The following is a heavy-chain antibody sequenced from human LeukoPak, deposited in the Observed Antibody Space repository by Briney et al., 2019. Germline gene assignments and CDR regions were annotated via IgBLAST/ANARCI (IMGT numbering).Heavy chain of an antibody. V-gene: IGHV3-33*01. CDR2: IWYDGSKK. CDR1: GFTFSDYG. CDR3: TRAHSSSSTFDL. Sequence: GGSLRLSCAASGFTFSDYGIHWVRQAPGQGLEWVALIWYDGSKKYYADSVKGRFTISRDNTKNTLYLQLNSLRADDTAVYYCTRAHSSSSTFDLWGQGTLVTVSS. D-gene: IGHD6-6*01. J-gene: IGHJ4*02.